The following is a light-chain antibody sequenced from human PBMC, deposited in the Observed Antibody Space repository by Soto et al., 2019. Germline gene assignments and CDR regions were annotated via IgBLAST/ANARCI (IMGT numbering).Light chain of an antibody. CDR1: QSVSSRY. V-gene: IGKV3-20*01. CDR2: GAS. Sequence: EIVLTQSPGTLSLSPEERATLSCRASQSVSSRYLGWYQQKPGQAPRLLIYGASSRATGIPDRFSGSGSGTDFTLTISRLEPEDFAVYYCQQYGSSLITFGQGTRLEIK. J-gene: IGKJ5*01. CDR3: QQYGSSLIT.